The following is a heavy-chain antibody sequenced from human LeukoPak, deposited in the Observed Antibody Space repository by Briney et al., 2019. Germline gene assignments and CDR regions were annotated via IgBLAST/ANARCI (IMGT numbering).Heavy chain of an antibody. J-gene: IGHJ4*02. CDR1: GYTFTGYY. CDR2: INPNSGGT. Sequence: GASVKVSCKASGYTFTGYYMHWVRQAPGQGLEWMGWINPNSGGTNYAQKFQGRVTMTRDTSISTAYMELSRLRSDDTAVYYCARDRVGLWFALGYFDYWGQGTLVTVSS. D-gene: IGHD3-10*01. V-gene: IGHV1-2*02. CDR3: ARDRVGLWFALGYFDY.